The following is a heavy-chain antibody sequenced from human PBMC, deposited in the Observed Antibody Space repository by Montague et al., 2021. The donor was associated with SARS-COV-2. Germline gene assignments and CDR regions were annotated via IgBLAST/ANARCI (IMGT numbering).Heavy chain of an antibody. D-gene: IGHD3-16*02. V-gene: IGHV4-39*07. CDR3: ARMFYDYVWETSRYRGNYFDS. J-gene: IGHJ4*02. CDR1: GGSISSDDYY. CDR2: IYYSGST. Sequence: SETLSLTCTVSGGSISSDDYYWSWIRQPPGKGLECIGSIYYSGSTYYNPSLESRVTISVDTSKNHSSLKLSSVTAADTAVYYCARMFYDYVWETSRYRGNYFDSWGQGTLVTVSS.